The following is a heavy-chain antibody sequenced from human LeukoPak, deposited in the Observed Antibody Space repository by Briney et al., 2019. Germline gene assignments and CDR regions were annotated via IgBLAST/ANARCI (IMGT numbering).Heavy chain of an antibody. J-gene: IGHJ4*02. CDR1: GFTFSSYS. D-gene: IGHD2-15*01. CDR2: ISSSSSTI. CDR3: ASSQYSH. Sequence: GGSLRLSCAASGFTFSSYSMNWVRQAPGKGLEWVSYISSSSSTIYYADSVKGRFTISRDNSKNTLYLQMNSLRAEDTAVYYCASSQYSHWGQGTLVTVSS. V-gene: IGHV3-48*01.